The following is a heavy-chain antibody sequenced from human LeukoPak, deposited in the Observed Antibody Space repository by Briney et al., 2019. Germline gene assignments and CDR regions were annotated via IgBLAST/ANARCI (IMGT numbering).Heavy chain of an antibody. CDR3: ATGHCNTSSCYYYYMDV. CDR1: GYTLRELY. D-gene: IGHD2/OR15-2a*01. Sequence: GASVKVSCKVSGYTLRELYMHWVRQAPAKGLQWMGVFDPEDGESIIAQKFQGRLTMTEDTSTDTAYMELSSLTSEDTAMYYCATGHCNTSSCYYYYMDVWGKGTTVTVSS. CDR2: FDPEDGES. J-gene: IGHJ6*03. V-gene: IGHV1-24*01.